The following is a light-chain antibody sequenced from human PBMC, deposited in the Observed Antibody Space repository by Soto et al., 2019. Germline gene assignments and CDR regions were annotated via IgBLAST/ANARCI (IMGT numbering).Light chain of an antibody. CDR1: QTVYNN. V-gene: IGKV3-15*01. J-gene: IGKJ4*01. Sequence: IVMTQSPATLSVSPGEKATLSCRASQTVYNNLAWYQQKPGQAPRLLVYFASTRATGVPARFSGSGSGTEFSLTISSLQSEDFALYYCLQFTAWHLTFGGGTKVETK. CDR2: FAS. CDR3: LQFTAWHLT.